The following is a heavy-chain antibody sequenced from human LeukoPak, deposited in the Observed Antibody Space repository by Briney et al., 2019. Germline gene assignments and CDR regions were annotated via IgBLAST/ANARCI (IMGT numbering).Heavy chain of an antibody. CDR2: IYYSGST. Sequence: PGGSLRLSCAASGFTFSNAWMSWVRQPPGKGLEWIGSIYYSGSTYYNPSLKSRVTISVDTSKNQFSLKLSSVTAADTAVYYCARASVQLWPPYFDYWGQGTLVTVSS. V-gene: IGHV4-4*02. D-gene: IGHD5-18*01. CDR1: GFTFSNAW. CDR3: ARASVQLWPPYFDY. J-gene: IGHJ4*02.